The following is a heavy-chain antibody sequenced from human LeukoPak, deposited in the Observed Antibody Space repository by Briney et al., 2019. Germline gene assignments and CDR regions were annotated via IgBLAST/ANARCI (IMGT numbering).Heavy chain of an antibody. D-gene: IGHD6-6*01. J-gene: IGHJ5*02. CDR1: GGSVSSPDSY. CDR2: VYYIGTT. V-gene: IGHV4-61*08. CDR3: ARNTSSSPWFDP. Sequence: PSETLSLTCIVSGGSVSSPDSYWSWIRQPPGKGLEWIGNVYYIGTTTYNSSFKSRVTISVDTSKNQFSLEVTSVTAADTAVYYCARNTSSSPWFDPWGQGTLVTVSS.